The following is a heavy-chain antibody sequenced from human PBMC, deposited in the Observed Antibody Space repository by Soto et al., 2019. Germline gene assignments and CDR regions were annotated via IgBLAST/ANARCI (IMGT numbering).Heavy chain of an antibody. CDR3: AARHCWSCPWTDRRRDY. J-gene: IGHJ4*02. D-gene: IGHD3-3*02. Sequence: QVQLQESGPGLVKPSGTLSLTCGVSGYSINRRHWWNWVRQPPGKGLEWSGQISHSGSTNYNPSLTSRVTISVDKSKIHFSRKLNSVTAADTAVDYCAARHCWSCPWTDRRRDYGGQGTLVTVSS. CDR2: ISHSGST. CDR1: GYSINRRHW. V-gene: IGHV4-4*02.